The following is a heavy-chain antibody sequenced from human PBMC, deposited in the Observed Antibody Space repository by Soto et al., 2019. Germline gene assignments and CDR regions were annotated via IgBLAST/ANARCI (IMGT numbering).Heavy chain of an antibody. Sequence: GASVKVSGKASGDTFASFGFSWVRQAPGQGLEWLGWISAYNGNTHYAQKVRDRVTLTTDTSTNTAYMELRSLTSEDTAVYYCARDQESITDRILQYWGQGTRVTVSS. CDR2: ISAYNGNT. D-gene: IGHD3-10*01. CDR3: ARDQESITDRILQY. CDR1: GDTFASFG. V-gene: IGHV1-18*01. J-gene: IGHJ4*02.